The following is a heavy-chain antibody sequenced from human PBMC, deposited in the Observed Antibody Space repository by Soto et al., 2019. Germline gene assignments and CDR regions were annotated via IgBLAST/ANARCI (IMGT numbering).Heavy chain of an antibody. D-gene: IGHD6-25*01. Sequence: SSETLSLTCAVSGYSISSGYYWGWVRQPPGKGLEWIRSFHHSGSISYNPSLKTRVTMSADMSNTEFSLKLSFVTAADTAVYYCARDHYSSGYLVSPYWGQGALVTVSS. J-gene: IGHJ4*02. CDR3: ARDHYSSGYLVSPY. CDR2: FHHSGSI. CDR1: GYSISSGYY. V-gene: IGHV4-38-2*02.